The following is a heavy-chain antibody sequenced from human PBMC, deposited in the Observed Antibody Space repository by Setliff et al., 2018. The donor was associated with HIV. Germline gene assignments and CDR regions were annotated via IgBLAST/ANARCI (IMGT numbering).Heavy chain of an antibody. Sequence: SETLSLTCVVSGYSISSSNWWGWIRQPPGKGLEWIGYINHNELTYYNPFLKSRIIMSVDTSKKQLSLKLSSVTAVDTAVYFCARISNGFEPNAFDTWGLGTMVTVSS. CDR3: ARISNGFEPNAFDT. V-gene: IGHV4-28*01. CDR1: GYSISSSNW. D-gene: IGHD3-22*01. J-gene: IGHJ3*02. CDR2: INHNELT.